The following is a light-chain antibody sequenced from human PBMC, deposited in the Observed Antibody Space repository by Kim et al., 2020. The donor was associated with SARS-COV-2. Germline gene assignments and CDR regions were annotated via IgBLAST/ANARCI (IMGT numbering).Light chain of an antibody. CDR3: QQSYSTPHI. CDR2: GAS. J-gene: IGKJ2*01. Sequence: DIQMTQSPASLSASVGDRVTITCRASHNINSYLNWYQLKSGRAPKLLIYGASSLRSGVPSRFSGSGSGTDFNLTIYGLQPEDFAAYFCQQSYSTPHIFGQGTKVDIK. V-gene: IGKV1-39*01. CDR1: HNINSY.